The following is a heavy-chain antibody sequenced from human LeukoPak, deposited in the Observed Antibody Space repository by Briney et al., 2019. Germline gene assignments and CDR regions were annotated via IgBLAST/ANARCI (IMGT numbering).Heavy chain of an antibody. D-gene: IGHD6-19*01. CDR3: ARHLGSGWYLDYFDY. J-gene: IGHJ4*02. CDR2: IYYSGST. Sequence: SETLSLTCTVSGGSIGSSSYYWGWIRQPPGKGLEWIGSIYYSGSTYYNPSLKSRVTISVDTSKNQFSLKLSSVTAADTAMYYCARHLGSGWYLDYFDYWGQGTLVTVSS. V-gene: IGHV4-39*01. CDR1: GGSIGSSSYY.